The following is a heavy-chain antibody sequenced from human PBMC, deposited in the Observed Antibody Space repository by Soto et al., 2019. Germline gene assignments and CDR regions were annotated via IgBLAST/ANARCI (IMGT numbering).Heavy chain of an antibody. CDR3: ARGRYGDY. Sequence: QVHLVQSGAEVKKPGASVKVSCKGSSYDFTTYGITWVRQAPGQGLEWMAWISAHNGNTDYAQKLQGRVTVTRDTSTSTAYMELRSLRSDDTAMYYCARGRYGDYWGQGALVTVSS. V-gene: IGHV1-18*01. CDR2: ISAHNGNT. J-gene: IGHJ4*02. D-gene: IGHD1-1*01. CDR1: SYDFTTYG.